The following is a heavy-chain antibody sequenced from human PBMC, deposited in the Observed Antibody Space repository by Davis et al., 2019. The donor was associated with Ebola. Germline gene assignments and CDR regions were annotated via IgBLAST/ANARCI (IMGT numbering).Heavy chain of an antibody. CDR3: ARGFHDYGYY. CDR1: GFTFSSYA. V-gene: IGHV3-23*01. D-gene: IGHD4-17*01. J-gene: IGHJ4*02. Sequence: GESLKISCAASGFTFSSYAMSWVRQAPGKGLEWVSAISGSGGSTYYADSVKGRFTISRDNSKNTLYLQMNSLRAEDTAVYYCARGFHDYGYYWGQGTLVTVSS. CDR2: ISGSGGST.